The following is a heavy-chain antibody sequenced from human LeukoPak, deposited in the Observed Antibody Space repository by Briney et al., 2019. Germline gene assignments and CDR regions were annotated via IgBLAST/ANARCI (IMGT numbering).Heavy chain of an antibody. J-gene: IGHJ4*02. CDR3: ARVERQYYYDSSGYYTPFGY. V-gene: IGHV4-30-4*01. Sequence: PSETLSLTCTVSGGSISSGDYYWSWLRQPPGKGLEWIGYIYYSGSTYYNPSLKSRVTISVDTSKNQFSLKLSSVTAADTAVYYCARVERQYYYDSSGYYTPFGYWGQGTLVTVSS. CDR1: GGSISSGDYY. D-gene: IGHD3-22*01. CDR2: IYYSGST.